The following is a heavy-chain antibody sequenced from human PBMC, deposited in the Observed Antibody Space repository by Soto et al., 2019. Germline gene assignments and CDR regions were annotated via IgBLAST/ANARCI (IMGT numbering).Heavy chain of an antibody. CDR1: GYTFTSYD. D-gene: IGHD2-2*01. CDR2: MNPNSGNT. CDR3: ARVVVPAAFFDY. J-gene: IGHJ4*02. Sequence: ASVKVSCKASGYTFTSYDINWVRQATGQGLEWMGWMNPNSGNTGYAQKFQGRVTMTRNTSISTAYMELSSLRSEDTAVYYCARVVVPAAFFDYWGQGTLVTVSS. V-gene: IGHV1-8*01.